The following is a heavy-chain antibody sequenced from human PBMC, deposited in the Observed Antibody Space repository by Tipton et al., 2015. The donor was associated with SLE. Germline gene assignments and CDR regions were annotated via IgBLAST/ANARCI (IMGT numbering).Heavy chain of an antibody. V-gene: IGHV3-30*04. Sequence: SLRLSCAASGFTFSTYAMHWVRQVPGKGLGCVAVVSGDGSEKHYAESVKGRFTISRDNSQNTLYLQMNSLRAEDTALYYCARGDFVGASFIDAFDIWGQGTMVTVSS. CDR3: ARGDFVGASFIDAFDI. CDR1: GFTFSTYA. CDR2: VSGDGSEK. J-gene: IGHJ3*02. D-gene: IGHD1-26*01.